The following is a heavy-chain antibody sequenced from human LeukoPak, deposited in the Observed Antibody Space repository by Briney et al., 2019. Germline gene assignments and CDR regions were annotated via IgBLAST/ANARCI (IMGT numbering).Heavy chain of an antibody. Sequence: GGSLSLSCAASGFTFSSYSMKWVRQAPGKGLEWVSSISSSSSYIYYADSVKVRFTISTYNAKNSLYLQMNSLGAEETAVYYCGRELGYCSGGSCYPGVGMDVWGKGTTVTVCS. CDR2: ISSSSSYI. V-gene: IGHV3-21*01. CDR3: GRELGYCSGGSCYPGVGMDV. J-gene: IGHJ6*01. D-gene: IGHD2-15*01. CDR1: GFTFSSYS.